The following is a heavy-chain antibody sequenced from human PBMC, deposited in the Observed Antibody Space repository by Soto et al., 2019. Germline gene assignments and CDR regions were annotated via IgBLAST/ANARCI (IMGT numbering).Heavy chain of an antibody. CDR1: AGSITTSY. V-gene: IGHV4-59*01. CDR3: ASSGLVRPQVNTSFDP. CDR2: ISYRGST. D-gene: IGHD2-21*01. Sequence: SETLSLTCTVSAGSITTSYWSWIRQPLGKALEWIGYISYRGSTNYNPSLKSRLTISIDTSKSQISLKLTSMTTADTAVYYCASSGLVRPQVNTSFDPWGQGTLVTVSS. J-gene: IGHJ5*02.